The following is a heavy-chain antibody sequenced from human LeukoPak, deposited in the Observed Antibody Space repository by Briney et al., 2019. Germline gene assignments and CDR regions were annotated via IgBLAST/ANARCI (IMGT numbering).Heavy chain of an antibody. V-gene: IGHV1-2*06. CDR1: GYTFTGYY. CDR2: VNPNSGGT. D-gene: IGHD5-18*01. CDR3: ARGHTAMVDFDY. Sequence: ASVKVSCKASGYTFTGYYMHWVRQAPGQGLEWMGRVNPNSGGTNYAQKFQGRVTMTRDTSISTAYMGLSRLRSDDTAVYFCARGHTAMVDFDYWGQGTLVTVSS. J-gene: IGHJ4*02.